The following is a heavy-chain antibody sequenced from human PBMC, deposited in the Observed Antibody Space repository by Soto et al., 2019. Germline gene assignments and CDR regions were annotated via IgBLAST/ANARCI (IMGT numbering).Heavy chain of an antibody. D-gene: IGHD1-26*01. Sequence: ASVKVSCKASGYTFTGYYMHWVRQAPGQGLEWMGWINPNSGGTNYAQKFQGWVTMTRDTSISTAYMELSRLRSDDTAVYYCAREGCYSGSYYGMDVWGQGTTVTVSS. CDR1: GYTFTGYY. J-gene: IGHJ6*02. CDR3: AREGCYSGSYYGMDV. CDR2: INPNSGGT. V-gene: IGHV1-2*04.